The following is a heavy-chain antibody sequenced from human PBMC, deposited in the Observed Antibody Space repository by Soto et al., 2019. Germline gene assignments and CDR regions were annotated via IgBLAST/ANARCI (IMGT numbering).Heavy chain of an antibody. D-gene: IGHD3-10*01. CDR1: GDSASTYW. Sequence: SETLSLTCTVSGDSASTYWWSWIRQPPGKGLEWIAYIYNTGSTNYNPSLKSRVTISLDASKNQFSLKLSSVTAADTAVYYCARGPGASGTYHYYFDYWGPGTLVTVSS. CDR2: IYNTGST. CDR3: ARGPGASGTYHYYFDY. V-gene: IGHV4-59*02. J-gene: IGHJ4*02.